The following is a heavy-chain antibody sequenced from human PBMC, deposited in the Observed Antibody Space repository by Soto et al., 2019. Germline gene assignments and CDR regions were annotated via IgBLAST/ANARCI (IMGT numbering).Heavy chain of an antibody. CDR2: FDPEDGET. J-gene: IGHJ6*02. D-gene: IGHD3-10*01. CDR1: GYTLTELS. CDR3: ATDITAWGMVRGVRGMDV. Sequence: QVQLVQSGAEVKKPGASVKVSCKVSGYTLTELSMHWVRQAPGKGLEWMGGFDPEDGETIYAQKFQGRVTMTEDTSTDTAYMELSSLRSEDTAVYYCATDITAWGMVRGVRGMDVWGQGTTVTVSS. V-gene: IGHV1-24*01.